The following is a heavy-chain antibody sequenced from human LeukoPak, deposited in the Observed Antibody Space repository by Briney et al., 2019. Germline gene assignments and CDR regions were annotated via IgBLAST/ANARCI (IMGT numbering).Heavy chain of an antibody. V-gene: IGHV4-59*01. CDR1: GGSISSYY. J-gene: IGHJ4*02. CDR3: ARTRPYYGDYYFDY. CDR2: IYYSGST. D-gene: IGHD4-17*01. Sequence: SETLSLTCTVSGGSISSYYWSWIRQPPGKGQEWIGYIYYSGSTNYNPSLKSRVTISVDTSKNQFSLKLSSVTAADTAVYYCARTRPYYGDYYFDYWGQGTLVTVSS.